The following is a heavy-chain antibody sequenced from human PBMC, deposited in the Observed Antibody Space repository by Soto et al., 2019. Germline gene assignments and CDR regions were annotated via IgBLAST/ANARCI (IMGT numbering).Heavy chain of an antibody. Sequence: EVQLVESGGGLVQPGGSLRLSCAASGFTFSSDDMHWVRQATGKGLEWVSAIGTGGDTYYPDSVKGRFTISRENAKNSLYLQMNNLRAGDTAVYYCTRGYYYGMDVWGQGTTVTVSS. J-gene: IGHJ6*02. CDR2: IGTGGDT. CDR3: TRGYYYGMDV. V-gene: IGHV3-13*01. CDR1: GFTFSSDD.